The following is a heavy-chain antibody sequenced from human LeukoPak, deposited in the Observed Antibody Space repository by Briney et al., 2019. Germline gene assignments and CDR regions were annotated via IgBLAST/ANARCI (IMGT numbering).Heavy chain of an antibody. Sequence: SVKVSCTASGGTFIIYAISWVRQAPGQGLEWVGGIIPIFGAANYAQKFQGRVTITTDDSTSTTHMELSSLTSEDTAVYYCARGASGYSFGTRFDSWGQGTLVSVSS. CDR1: GGTFIIYA. CDR2: IIPIFGAA. D-gene: IGHD5-18*01. V-gene: IGHV1-69*05. J-gene: IGHJ4*02. CDR3: ARGASGYSFGTRFDS.